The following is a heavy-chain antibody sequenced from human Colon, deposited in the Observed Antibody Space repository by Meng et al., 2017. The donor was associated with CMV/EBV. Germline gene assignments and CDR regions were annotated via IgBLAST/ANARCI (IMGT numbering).Heavy chain of an antibody. CDR1: GYTFTGYH. CDR3: ARDYGSSIIGEAY. J-gene: IGHJ4*02. CDR2: INPKNGDT. Sequence: ASVKVSCKASGYTFTGYHMHWVRQAPGRGLEWVGWINPKNGDTDYAQKCQGRVTMTRDTSISTAYMEVSSLTSDDTAVYFCARDYGSSIIGEAYWGQGTLVTVSS. V-gene: IGHV1-2*02. D-gene: IGHD2-2*01.